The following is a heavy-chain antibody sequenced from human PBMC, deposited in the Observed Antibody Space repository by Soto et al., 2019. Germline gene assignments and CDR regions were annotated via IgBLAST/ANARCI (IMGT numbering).Heavy chain of an antibody. CDR3: AREKAPASLFAP. Sequence: AAVKPSCKACGHTFTSYGISWVRQAPGQGLEWMGWISAYNGNTNYAQKLQGRVTMTTDTSTSTAYMELRSLRSDDTAVYYCAREKAPASLFAPCGQGSLVIVSS. CDR2: ISAYNGNT. V-gene: IGHV1-18*01. D-gene: IGHD6-6*01. J-gene: IGHJ5*02. CDR1: GHTFTSYG.